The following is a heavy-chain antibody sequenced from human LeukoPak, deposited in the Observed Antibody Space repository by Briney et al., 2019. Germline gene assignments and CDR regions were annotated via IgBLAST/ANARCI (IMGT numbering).Heavy chain of an antibody. V-gene: IGHV3-21*01. D-gene: IGHD1-14*01. CDR3: ASDVAEAEPYYFDY. J-gene: IGHJ4*02. Sequence: GGSLRLSCAASGFTFSSYSMNWVRQAPGKGLEWVSSISSSSSYIYYADSVKGRFTISRDNAKNSLYLQMNSLRAEDTAVYYCASDVAEAEPYYFDYWGQGTLVTVSS. CDR2: ISSSSSYI. CDR1: GFTFSSYS.